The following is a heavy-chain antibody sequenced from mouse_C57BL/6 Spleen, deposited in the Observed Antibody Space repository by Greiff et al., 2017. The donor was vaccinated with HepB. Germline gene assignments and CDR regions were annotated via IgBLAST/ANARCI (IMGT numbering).Heavy chain of an antibody. Sequence: QVQLQQPGAELVKPGASVKMSCKASGYTFTSYWITWVKQRPGQGLEWIGDIYPGSGSTNYNEKFKSKATLTVDTSSSTAYMQLSSLTSEDSAVYYCARFYYGSSWDYFDYWGQGTTLTVSS. CDR1: GYTFTSYW. CDR2: IYPGSGST. CDR3: ARFYYGSSWDYFDY. V-gene: IGHV1-55*01. D-gene: IGHD1-1*01. J-gene: IGHJ2*01.